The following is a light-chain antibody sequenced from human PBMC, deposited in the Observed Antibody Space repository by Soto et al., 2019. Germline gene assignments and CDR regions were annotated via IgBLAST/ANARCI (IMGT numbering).Light chain of an antibody. CDR1: QAVXRSL. Sequence: VLTQCPGTLSLSPGESATLPCRASQAVXRSLRAWYQQKPGQAPRLRTYGASSRDTGSPDRFSGSGSGTDFTLPISRLEPEDFAVYYCQQYGSSTRTFGQGTKVDIK. J-gene: IGKJ1*01. V-gene: IGKV3-20*01. CDR2: GAS. CDR3: QQYGSSTRT.